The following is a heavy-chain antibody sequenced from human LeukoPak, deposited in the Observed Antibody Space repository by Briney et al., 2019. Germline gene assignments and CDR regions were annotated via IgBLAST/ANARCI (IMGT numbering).Heavy chain of an antibody. D-gene: IGHD2-2*01. CDR2: FHYTGSP. J-gene: IGHJ4*02. V-gene: IGHV4-59*11. Sequence: SETLSLTCSVSLGSITSHYWSWIRLPPGKGLEGIGYFHYTGSPNYNPSLKSRVTISLDTSKNQFSLKLYSVTAADTAVYYCARYYCGSTDCPGIDYWGQGTLVTVSS. CDR1: LGSITSHY. CDR3: ARYYCGSTDCPGIDY.